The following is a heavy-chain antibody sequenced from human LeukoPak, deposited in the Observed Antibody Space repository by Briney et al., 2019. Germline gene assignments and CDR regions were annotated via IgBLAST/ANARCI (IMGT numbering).Heavy chain of an antibody. CDR1: GGTFSSYA. D-gene: IGHD2-2*01. CDR2: IIPIFGTA. J-gene: IGHJ3*02. Sequence: GASVKVSCKASGGTFSSYAISWVRQAPGQGLEWMGGIIPIFGTANYAQKFQGRVTITTDESTSTAYMELSSLRSEDTAVYYCTYCSSTSCRRFDAFDIWGQGTMVTVSS. V-gene: IGHV1-69*05. CDR3: TYCSSTSCRRFDAFDI.